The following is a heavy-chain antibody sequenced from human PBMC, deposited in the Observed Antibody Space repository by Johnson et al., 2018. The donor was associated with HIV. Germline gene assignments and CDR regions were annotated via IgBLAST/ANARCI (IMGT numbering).Heavy chain of an antibody. Sequence: VQLVESGGGLVQPGRSLRLSCAASGFTFDDYAMHWVRQAPGKGLEWVSGISWNSGRIGYADSVQGRFTISRDNAKNSLYLQMNSLRAEDTAVYYCAKDRGSSSGWDAFDIWGQGTMVTVSS. CDR3: AKDRGSSSGWDAFDI. D-gene: IGHD6-6*01. V-gene: IGHV3-9*01. CDR2: ISWNSGRI. CDR1: GFTFDDYA. J-gene: IGHJ3*02.